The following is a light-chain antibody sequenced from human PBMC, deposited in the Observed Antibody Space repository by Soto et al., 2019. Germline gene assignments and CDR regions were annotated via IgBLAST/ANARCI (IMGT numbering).Light chain of an antibody. V-gene: IGKV3-20*01. J-gene: IGKJ5*01. CDR3: QQYGSSLGIT. Sequence: EIVLTLSPGTLSLSQGERATLSCRAIQSVSSSYLAWYQQKPGQAPRLLIYGASSRATGIPDRFSGSGSGTDFTLTISRLEPEDFAVYYCQQYGSSLGITFGQGTRLEI. CDR2: GAS. CDR1: QSVSSSY.